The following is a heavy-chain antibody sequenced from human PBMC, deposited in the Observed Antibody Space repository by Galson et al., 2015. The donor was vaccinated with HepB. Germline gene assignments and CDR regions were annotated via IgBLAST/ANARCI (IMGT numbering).Heavy chain of an antibody. V-gene: IGHV3-30-3*01. CDR3: TTSSSGSPIDY. J-gene: IGHJ4*02. CDR1: GFTFSGYA. Sequence: SLRLSCAASGFTFSGYAMHWVRQAPGEGLEWVAVISYDGSNKYYADSVKGRFTISRDNSKNTLYLQMNSLRAEDTAVYYCTTSSSGSPIDYWGQGTLVTVSS. D-gene: IGHD3-10*01. CDR2: ISYDGSNK.